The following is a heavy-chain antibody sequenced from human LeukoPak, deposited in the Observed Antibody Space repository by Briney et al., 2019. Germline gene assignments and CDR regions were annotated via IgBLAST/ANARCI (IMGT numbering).Heavy chain of an antibody. V-gene: IGHV4-39*01. Sequence: PSETLSLTCTVSGGSISSSSYYWGWIRQPPGKGLEWIGSIYYSGSTYYNPSLKSRVTISVDTSKNQFSLKLSSVTAADTAVYYCARHHPYYYDSSGSNWGQGTLVTVSS. CDR1: GGSISSSSYY. CDR3: ARHHPYYYDSSGSN. D-gene: IGHD3-22*01. J-gene: IGHJ4*02. CDR2: IYYSGST.